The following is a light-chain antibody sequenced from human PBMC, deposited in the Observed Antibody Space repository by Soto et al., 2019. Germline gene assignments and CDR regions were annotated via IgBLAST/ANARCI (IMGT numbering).Light chain of an antibody. CDR3: QQYYSYPQIT. CDR1: QGISSY. V-gene: IGKV1-8*01. CDR2: AAS. Sequence: AIRMTQSPSSFSASTGDRVTITCRASQGISSYLAWYQQKPGKAPKLLIYAASTLQSGVPSRFSGSGSGTDFTLTISCLQSGDFATYYCQQYYSYPQITFGQGTRLEIK. J-gene: IGKJ5*01.